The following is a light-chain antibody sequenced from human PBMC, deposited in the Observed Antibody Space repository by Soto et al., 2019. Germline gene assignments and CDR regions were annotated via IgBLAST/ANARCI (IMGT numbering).Light chain of an antibody. Sequence: QSALTQPRSVSGSPGQSVTISCTGTSSDVGAYNYVSWYQQLPGRAPKLIIYDVNLRPSGVPDRFSGSKSANTASLTISGLQAEDEADYHCCSYAGSYTVIFGGGTQLTVL. CDR1: SSDVGAYNY. CDR3: CSYAGSYTVI. V-gene: IGLV2-11*01. CDR2: DVN. J-gene: IGLJ2*01.